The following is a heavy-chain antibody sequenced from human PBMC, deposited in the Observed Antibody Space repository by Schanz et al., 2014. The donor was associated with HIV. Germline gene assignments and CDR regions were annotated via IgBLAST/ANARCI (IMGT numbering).Heavy chain of an antibody. J-gene: IGHJ6*02. CDR3: RGYRFYYGVDF. CDR2: SRVKSDSYAT. CDR1: GFSFDTFG. D-gene: IGHD5-18*01. V-gene: IGHV3-72*01. Sequence: VQLVESGGGVVQPGRSLRLSCAGSGFSFDTFGIHWVRQAPGKGLEWVARSRVKSDSYATEYAASVTGRFTISRDDSKNSVYVQMNSLNIEDTAVYYCRGYRFYYGVDFWGQGTTVTVS.